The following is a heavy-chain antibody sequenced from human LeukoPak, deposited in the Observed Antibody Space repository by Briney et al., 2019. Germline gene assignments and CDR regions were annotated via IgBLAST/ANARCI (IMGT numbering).Heavy chain of an antibody. CDR2: IIPIFGTA. Sequence: EASVKVSCKASGGTFSSYAISWVRQAPGQGLEWMGGIIPIFGTANYAQKFQGRVTITTDESTSTAYMELSSLRSEDTAVYYCARDPFEMATITYPDYWGQGTLVTVSS. J-gene: IGHJ4*02. V-gene: IGHV1-69*05. CDR1: GGTFSSYA. CDR3: ARDPFEMATITYPDY. D-gene: IGHD5-24*01.